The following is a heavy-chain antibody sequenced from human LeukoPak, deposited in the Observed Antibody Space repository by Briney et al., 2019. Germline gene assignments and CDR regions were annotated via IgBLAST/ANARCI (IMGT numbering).Heavy chain of an antibody. D-gene: IGHD6-19*01. V-gene: IGHV3-23*01. CDR1: GFTFSSYA. J-gene: IGHJ4*02. Sequence: PPGGSLRLSCAASGFTFSSYAVSWVRQAPGKGLEWVTAISGRGGGTHSANSVKSRFTISRDNSNNTLYLQMNSLSTEDTAVYYCAKTTTGYSSGRYPAWPVDYWGQGTLVTVSS. CDR3: AKTTTGYSSGRYPAWPVDY. CDR2: ISGRGGGT.